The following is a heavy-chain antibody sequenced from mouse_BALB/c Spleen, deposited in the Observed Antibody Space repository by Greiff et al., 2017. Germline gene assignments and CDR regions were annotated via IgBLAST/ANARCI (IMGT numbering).Heavy chain of an antibody. D-gene: IGHD2-2*01. Sequence: DVLLVESGPGLVKPSPSLSLTCTASGYSITSDYAWYWIRQSPGNKLEWIGYISYSGSTSYNPSLKSRISITRDTSTNQFFLQLNSVTTEDTATYCGARGGYDYAMDYWGQGTSVTVSS. CDR1: GYSITSDYA. CDR2: ISYSGST. J-gene: IGHJ4*01. CDR3: ARGGYDYAMDY. V-gene: IGHV3-2*02.